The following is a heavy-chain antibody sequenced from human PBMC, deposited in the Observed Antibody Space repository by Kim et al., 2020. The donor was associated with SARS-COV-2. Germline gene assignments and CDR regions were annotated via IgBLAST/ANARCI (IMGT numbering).Heavy chain of an antibody. CDR1: GFTFSDYY. Sequence: GGSLRLSCAASGFTFSDYYMSWIRQAPGKGLEWVSYISISSSYTNYADSLKGRFTISRDNAKNSLYLQMNSLRADDTAVYYCARVGYDYVWGSYRDYYYYYGMDVWGQGTTVTVSS. CDR2: ISISSSYT. J-gene: IGHJ6*02. V-gene: IGHV3-11*05. D-gene: IGHD3-16*02. CDR3: ARVGYDYVWGSYRDYYYYYGMDV.